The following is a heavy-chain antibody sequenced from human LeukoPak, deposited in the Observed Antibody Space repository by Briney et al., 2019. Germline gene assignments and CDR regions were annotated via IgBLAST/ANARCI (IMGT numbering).Heavy chain of an antibody. V-gene: IGHV4-39*07. J-gene: IGHJ4*02. CDR2: IYYSGST. D-gene: IGHD3-10*01. Sequence: PSETLSLTCTVSGGSISSYYWGWIRQPPGKGLEWIGSIYYSGSTYYNPSLKSRVTISVDTSKNQFSLKLSSVTAADTAVYYCARDSIYYGSGRQPSGQGQFDYWGQGTLVTVSS. CDR1: GGSISSYY. CDR3: ARDSIYYGSGRQPSGQGQFDY.